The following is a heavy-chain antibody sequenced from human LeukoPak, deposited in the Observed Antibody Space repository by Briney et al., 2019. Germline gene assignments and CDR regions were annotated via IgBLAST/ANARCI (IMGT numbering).Heavy chain of an antibody. CDR3: ARDGQGGMAAAAYNWFDP. CDR2: ISSSGSTI. J-gene: IGHJ5*02. Sequence: VGSLRLSCAASGFTFSDHYMSWIRQAPGKGLEWVSYISSSGSTIYYADSVKGRFTISRDNAKNSLYLQMNSLRAEDTAVYYCARDGQGGMAAAAYNWFDPWGQGTLVTVSS. CDR1: GFTFSDHY. V-gene: IGHV3-11*04. D-gene: IGHD6-13*01.